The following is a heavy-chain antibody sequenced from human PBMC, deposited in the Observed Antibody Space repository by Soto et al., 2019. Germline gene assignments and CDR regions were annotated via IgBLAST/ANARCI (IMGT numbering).Heavy chain of an antibody. CDR2: IIPILGIA. CDR3: ARVGSSGEKWDY. CDR1: GGTFSSYT. J-gene: IGHJ4*02. Sequence: QVQLVQSGAEVKKPGSSVKVSCKASGGTFSSYTISWVRQAPGQGLEWMGRIIPILGIANYAQKFQGRVTTTADKYMSTGYMELRSLRSEDTAVYYCARVGSSGEKWDYWGQGTLVTVSS. D-gene: IGHD3-22*01. V-gene: IGHV1-69*02.